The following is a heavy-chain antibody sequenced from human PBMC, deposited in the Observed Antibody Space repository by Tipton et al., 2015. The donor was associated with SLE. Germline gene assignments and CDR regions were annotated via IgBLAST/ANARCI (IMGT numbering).Heavy chain of an antibody. CDR3: ARLKQWLVRPYYFDY. J-gene: IGHJ4*02. V-gene: IGHV4-4*08. D-gene: IGHD6-19*01. Sequence: TLSLTCTVSGGSISSYYWSWIRQPPGKGLEWIGYIYTSGSTNYNPSLKSRVTMSVDTSKNQFSLKLSSVTAADTAVYYCARLKQWLVRPYYFDYWGQGTLVTVSS. CDR2: IYTSGST. CDR1: GGSISSYY.